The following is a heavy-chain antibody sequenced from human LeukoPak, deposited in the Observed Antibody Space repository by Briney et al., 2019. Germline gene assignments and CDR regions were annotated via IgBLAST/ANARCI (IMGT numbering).Heavy chain of an antibody. D-gene: IGHD3-10*01. CDR2: IDWDDDE. V-gene: IGHV2-70*11. J-gene: IGHJ6*02. Sequence: ESGPTLVNPTQTLTLTCTFSGFSLTTTGMCVSWIRQPPGKALEWLARIDWDDDEYYSASLKTRLTISKDTSKNQVVLTMTNMDPVDTATYYCARRIWFGDRSVSGGMDVWGQGTTVTVSS. CDR1: GFSLTTTGMC. CDR3: ARRIWFGDRSVSGGMDV.